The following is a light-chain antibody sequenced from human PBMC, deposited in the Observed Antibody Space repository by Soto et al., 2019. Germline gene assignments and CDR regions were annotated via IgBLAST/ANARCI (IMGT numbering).Light chain of an antibody. J-gene: IGLJ2*01. V-gene: IGLV2-23*01. Sequence: QSALTQPASVAGSPGQSITISCTGTSSDVGSYNLVSWYQQHPGKAPKLMIYEGSKRPSGVSNRFSGSKSGNTAPLTISWLQAEDEADYYCFSYSGRNTLVFGGGTKLTVL. CDR1: SSDVGSYNL. CDR2: EGS. CDR3: FSYSGRNTLV.